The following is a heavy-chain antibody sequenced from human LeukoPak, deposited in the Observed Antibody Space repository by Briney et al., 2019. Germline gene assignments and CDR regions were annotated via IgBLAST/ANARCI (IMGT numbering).Heavy chain of an antibody. CDR1: GFTFSSYS. Sequence: GGSLRLSCAASGFTFSSYSMIWVRQAPGKGLEWVSSISSSSSYIYYADSVKGRFTISSDNAKNSLYLQMNSLRAEDTAVYYCARDRGRPAANDAFDIWGQGTMVTVSS. J-gene: IGHJ3*02. V-gene: IGHV3-21*01. CDR2: ISSSSSYI. CDR3: ARDRGRPAANDAFDI. D-gene: IGHD2-2*01.